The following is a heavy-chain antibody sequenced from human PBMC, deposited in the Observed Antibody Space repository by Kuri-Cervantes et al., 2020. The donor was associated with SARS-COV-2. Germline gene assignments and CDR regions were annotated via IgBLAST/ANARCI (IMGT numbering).Heavy chain of an antibody. CDR1: GFTFSNYD. CDR3: ARAQRGLMVALDY. CDR2: ISSSSRTM. J-gene: IGHJ4*02. Sequence: GESLKISCAASGFTFSNYDMNWVRQAPGKGLEWVSYISSSSRTMYNADSVKGRFTISRDNAKNSLYLQMNSLRAEDTAVCYCARAQRGLMVALDYWRQGTLVTVSS. D-gene: IGHD5-12*01. V-gene: IGHV3-48*04.